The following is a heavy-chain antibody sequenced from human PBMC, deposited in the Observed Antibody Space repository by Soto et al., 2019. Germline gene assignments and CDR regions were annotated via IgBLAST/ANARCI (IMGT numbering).Heavy chain of an antibody. CDR1: GFPFSSYG. Sequence: QVQLVESGGGVVQPDRSLRLSCAASGFPFSSYGMHWVRQAPGKGLEWVAVSWFDGSNKYYADSVRGRFTISRDNSENTLYLQMNSLRAEDTAVYYCARDLTTQYSCLFDYWGQGTLVTVSS. CDR2: SWFDGSNK. J-gene: IGHJ4*02. CDR3: ARDLTTQYSCLFDY. D-gene: IGHD6-6*01. V-gene: IGHV3-33*01.